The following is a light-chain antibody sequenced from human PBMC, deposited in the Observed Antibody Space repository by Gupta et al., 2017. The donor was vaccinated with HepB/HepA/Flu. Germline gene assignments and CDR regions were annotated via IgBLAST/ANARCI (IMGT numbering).Light chain of an antibody. Sequence: EVVLTQSPATLSLSPGERATLSCRDSQSFNSYLAWYQQRPGQAPWLLFYCASGRATGFPARFMGSGSGTDFTLTISSLYPEYFAVYFCQHRGTFGQGTNVEIK. J-gene: IGKJ1*01. V-gene: IGKV3-11*01. CDR3: QHRGT. CDR1: QSFNSY. CDR2: CAS.